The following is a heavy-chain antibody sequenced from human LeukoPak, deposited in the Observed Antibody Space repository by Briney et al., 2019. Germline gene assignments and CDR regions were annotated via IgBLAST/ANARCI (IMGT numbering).Heavy chain of an antibody. V-gene: IGHV4-61*02. J-gene: IGHJ6*03. CDR3: ARAKNGPGYYYYYMDV. CDR1: GGSISSGSYY. Sequence: SETLSLTCTVSGGSISSGSYYWSWIRQPAGKGLDWIGRIYTTGSTNYNPSLKSRVTISVDTSKNQFSLKLSSVTAADTAVYYCARAKNGPGYYYYYMDVWGKGTTVTVSS. CDR2: IYTTGST.